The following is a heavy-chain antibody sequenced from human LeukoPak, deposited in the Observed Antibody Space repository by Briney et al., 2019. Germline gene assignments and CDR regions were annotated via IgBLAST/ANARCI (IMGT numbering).Heavy chain of an antibody. V-gene: IGHV3-7*01. CDR1: GFTFSTYW. CDR2: IKQDGSEN. Sequence: GGSLRLSCAASGFTFSTYWMSWVRQAPGKGLEWVANIKQDGSENYYVDSVKGRFTISRDNAKNSLYLQMSSLRAEDTAVYYCARDVFGAPHGYWGQGTLVTVSS. D-gene: IGHD3-16*01. J-gene: IGHJ4*02. CDR3: ARDVFGAPHGY.